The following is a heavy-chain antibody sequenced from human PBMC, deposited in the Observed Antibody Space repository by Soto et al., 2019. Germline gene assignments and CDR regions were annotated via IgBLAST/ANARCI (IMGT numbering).Heavy chain of an antibody. D-gene: IGHD2-2*01. CDR2: INHSGST. CDR1: GGSFSGYY. Sequence: SETLSLTXAVYGGSFSGYYWSWIRQPPGKGLEWIGEINHSGSTNYNPSLKSRVTISVDTSKSQFSLKLSSVTAADTAVYYCAKGQLLYNWFDPWGQGTLVTVSS. CDR3: AKGQLLYNWFDP. J-gene: IGHJ5*02. V-gene: IGHV4-34*01.